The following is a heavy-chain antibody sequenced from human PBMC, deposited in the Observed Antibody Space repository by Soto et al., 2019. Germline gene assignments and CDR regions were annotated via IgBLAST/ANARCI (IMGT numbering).Heavy chain of an antibody. CDR1: GFTFSSYA. J-gene: IGHJ6*02. CDR3: ARDRQQQLVHYYYYGMDV. CDR2: ISYDGSNK. V-gene: IGHV3-30-3*01. D-gene: IGHD6-13*01. Sequence: PVGSLRLSCAASGFTFSSYAMHWVRQAPGKGLEWVAVISYDGSNKYYADSVKGRFTISRDNSKNTLYLQMNSLRAEDTAVYYCARDRQQQLVHYYYYGMDVWGQGTTVTVSS.